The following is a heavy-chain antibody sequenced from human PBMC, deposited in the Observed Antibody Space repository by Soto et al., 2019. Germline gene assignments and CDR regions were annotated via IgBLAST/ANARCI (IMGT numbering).Heavy chain of an antibody. CDR1: GGSISSGDYY. CDR2: IYYSGST. Sequence: QVQLQESGPGLVKPSQTLSLTCTVSGGSISSGDYYWSWIRQPPGKGLEWIGYIYYSGSTYYNPSLMSRVTIAVDTSKNQFSLKLSSVTAADTAVYYCATSRGGYSWGGHAFDIWGQGTMVTVSS. CDR3: ATSRGGYSWGGHAFDI. D-gene: IGHD3-10*01. V-gene: IGHV4-30-4*01. J-gene: IGHJ3*02.